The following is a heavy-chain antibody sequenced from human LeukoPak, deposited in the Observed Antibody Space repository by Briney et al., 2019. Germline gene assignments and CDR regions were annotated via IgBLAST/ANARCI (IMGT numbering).Heavy chain of an antibody. D-gene: IGHD5-18*01. V-gene: IGHV3-30*02. CDR3: AKAYSYDSNWLDP. CDR2: IRYDGSNK. CDR1: GFHFSSYG. J-gene: IGHJ5*02. Sequence: GGSLRLSCAASGFHFSSYGMHWVRPAAAKGLAWVAFIRYDGSNKYYADSVKGRFTISRDNSKKTLYLQMNSLRAEDTAVYYCAKAYSYDSNWLDPWGQGTLVTVSS.